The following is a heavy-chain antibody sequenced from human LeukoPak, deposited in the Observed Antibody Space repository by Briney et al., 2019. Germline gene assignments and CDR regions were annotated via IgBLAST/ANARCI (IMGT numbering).Heavy chain of an antibody. CDR2: INQDESEK. D-gene: IGHD3-3*01. J-gene: IGHJ4*02. V-gene: IGHV3-7*03. Sequence: GGSLRLSCATSGFIFSRYWMSWVRQAPGKGLEWVANINQDESEKNYVDSVKGRFTISRDNSKNTLYLQMNSLRAEDTAVYYCAKGPYYDFWSGYPHYFDYWGQGTLVTVSS. CDR3: AKGPYYDFWSGYPHYFDY. CDR1: GFIFSRYW.